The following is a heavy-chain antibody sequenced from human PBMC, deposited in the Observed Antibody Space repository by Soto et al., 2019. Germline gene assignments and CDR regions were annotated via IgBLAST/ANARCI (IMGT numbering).Heavy chain of an antibody. CDR2: ISGSGSRR. Sequence: GSLRLSCAASVFNFDNVMTWVRQSPGKGLDWVSTISGSGSRRYYADSVKGRFTVSRGNSKNTLYLQMNSLRVDDTAVYYCARDDWSYGVPIDYWGQGTLVTVSS. D-gene: IGHD5-18*01. V-gene: IGHV3-23*01. CDR3: ARDDWSYGVPIDY. J-gene: IGHJ4*02. CDR1: VFNFDNV.